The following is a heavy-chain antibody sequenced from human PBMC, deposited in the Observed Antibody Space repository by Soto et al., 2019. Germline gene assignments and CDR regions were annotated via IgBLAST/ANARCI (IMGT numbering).Heavy chain of an antibody. D-gene: IGHD5-12*01. CDR1: GFIFRDWF. V-gene: IGHV3-11*01. CDR3: SKEIWANPDS. Sequence: LVESGGALVKPGGSLRLSCAASGFIFRDWFMSWIRQAPGKGLEWISYISKDSGRATRYADSVKGRFTISWDNAKNYLFMKMNNLTVEDTAVYYCSKEIWANPDSWDHGTLVIVSS. CDR2: ISKDSGRAT. J-gene: IGHJ5*01.